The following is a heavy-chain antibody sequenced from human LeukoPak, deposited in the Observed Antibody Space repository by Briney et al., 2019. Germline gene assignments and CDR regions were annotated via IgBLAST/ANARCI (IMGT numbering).Heavy chain of an antibody. CDR2: ISGSGGST. CDR1: GFTVSNNY. Sequence: PGGSLRLSCAASGFTVSNNYMSWVRQAPGKGLEWVSAISGSGGSTYYADSVKGRFTISRDNSKNTLYLQMNSLRAEDTAVYYCAKGDVVHDAFDIWGQGTMVTVSS. D-gene: IGHD2-15*01. J-gene: IGHJ3*02. V-gene: IGHV3-23*01. CDR3: AKGDVVHDAFDI.